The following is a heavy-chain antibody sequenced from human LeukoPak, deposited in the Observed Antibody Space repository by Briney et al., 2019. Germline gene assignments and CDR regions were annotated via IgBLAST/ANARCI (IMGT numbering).Heavy chain of an antibody. CDR1: GFTFSSYV. Sequence: PGGSLRLSCAASGFTFSSYVMHWVRQAPGKGLEWVAVISRDGRTNYCADSVKGRFTISRDNSKNTLYVQMNSLRAEDTAVYYCATGDHTSGPDLYYFDFWGQGTLVTVSS. J-gene: IGHJ4*02. D-gene: IGHD3-22*01. CDR3: ATGDHTSGPDLYYFDF. V-gene: IGHV3-30*04. CDR2: ISRDGRTN.